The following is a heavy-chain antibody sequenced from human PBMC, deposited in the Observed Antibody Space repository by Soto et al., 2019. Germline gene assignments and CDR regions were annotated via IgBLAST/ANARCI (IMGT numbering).Heavy chain of an antibody. CDR3: AREDGDFVYVH. D-gene: IGHD4-17*01. CDR2: VFFTGST. CDR1: GGSIRNYY. J-gene: IGHJ4*02. Sequence: QVQLWESGPGLLRPSETLSLTCTVSGGSIRNYYLTWIRQSPGKGLEWIGHVFFTGSTKYSPSLESRVTISVDTSQNQFSLSLTSVTTADTAVYYCAREDGDFVYVHWGQGTLVTVS. V-gene: IGHV4-59*01.